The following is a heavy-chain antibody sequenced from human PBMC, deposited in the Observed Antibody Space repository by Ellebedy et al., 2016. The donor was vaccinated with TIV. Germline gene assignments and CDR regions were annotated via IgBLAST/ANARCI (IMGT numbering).Heavy chain of an antibody. Sequence: GGSLRLSCGASGFTFSDFAMHWIRQAPGKGLEWVAVLSLDGDIKNYADSVKGRFTVSRDNSKNTLYLQMNSLRPEDTAVYYCARGIGSGWNRVDYFDYWGQGTLATVSS. V-gene: IGHV3-30-3*01. CDR1: GFTFSDFA. CDR2: LSLDGDIK. CDR3: ARGIGSGWNRVDYFDY. D-gene: IGHD6-19*01. J-gene: IGHJ4*02.